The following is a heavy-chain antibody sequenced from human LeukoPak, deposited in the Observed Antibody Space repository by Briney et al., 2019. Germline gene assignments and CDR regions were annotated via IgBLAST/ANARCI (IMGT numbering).Heavy chain of an antibody. Sequence: PGRSLRLSCAASGFTFSSYSMNWVRQAPGKGLEWVSSISSSSSYIYYADSVKGRFTISRDNAKNSLYLQMNSLRAEDTAVYYCARGPTIKQWLDAFDIWGQGTMVTVSS. CDR1: GFTFSSYS. CDR3: ARGPTIKQWLDAFDI. V-gene: IGHV3-21*01. D-gene: IGHD6-19*01. J-gene: IGHJ3*02. CDR2: ISSSSSYI.